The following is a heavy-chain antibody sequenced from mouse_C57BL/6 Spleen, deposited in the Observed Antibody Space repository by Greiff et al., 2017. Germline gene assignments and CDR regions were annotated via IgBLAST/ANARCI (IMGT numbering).Heavy chain of an antibody. CDR3: AIDSNYEFAY. CDR2: IYPGDGDT. CDR1: GYAFSSSW. J-gene: IGHJ3*01. D-gene: IGHD2-5*01. Sequence: QVQLQQSGPELVKPGASVKISCKASGYAFSSSWMNWVKQRPGKGLEWIGRIYPGDGDTNYNGKFKGKATLTADKSSSTAYMQLSSLTSEDSAVYFCAIDSNYEFAYWGQGTLVTVSA. V-gene: IGHV1-82*01.